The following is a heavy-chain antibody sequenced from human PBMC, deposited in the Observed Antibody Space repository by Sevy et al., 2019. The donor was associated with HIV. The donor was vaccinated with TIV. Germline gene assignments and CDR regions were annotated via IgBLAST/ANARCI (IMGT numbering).Heavy chain of an antibody. D-gene: IGHD2-2*01. J-gene: IGHJ6*02. CDR2: IKKEGSEK. CDR1: GFTFSRYW. Sequence: GGSLRLSCAASGFTFSRYWMSWVRQAPGKGLEWVANIKKEGSEKYYVDSVKGRFTISRDNAKNSLFLQMNSLRAEDTAVYYCARDCSSTSCLWGLDVWGQGTTVTVSS. V-gene: IGHV3-7*03. CDR3: ARDCSSTSCLWGLDV.